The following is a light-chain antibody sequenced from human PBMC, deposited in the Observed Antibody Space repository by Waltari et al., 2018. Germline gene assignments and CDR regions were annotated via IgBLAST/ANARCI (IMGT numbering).Light chain of an antibody. Sequence: SYELTQPPSVSVSPGQTASIVCSGDKLGNNYVSWYQQKSGQSPVLVIYQSIRRPSGIPERFSGSSSGNTATLTITGTQAMDEADYYCQAWDTRTVVFGGGTELTVL. CDR3: QAWDTRTVV. CDR1: KLGNNY. V-gene: IGLV3-1*01. CDR2: QSI. J-gene: IGLJ2*01.